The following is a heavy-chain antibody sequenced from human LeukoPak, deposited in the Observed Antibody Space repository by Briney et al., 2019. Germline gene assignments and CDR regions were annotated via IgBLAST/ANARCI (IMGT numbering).Heavy chain of an antibody. Sequence: SETLSLTCSVSGGSVSSSSYYWGWVRQPPGKGLEWIGSFHYSGSTYYNPSLKSRVTISGDTSKNQFSLKLSSVTAADTAVYYCATYYDFWSGYYRFDYWGQGTLVTVSS. CDR2: FHYSGST. V-gene: IGHV4-39*01. CDR3: ATYYDFWSGYYRFDY. D-gene: IGHD3-3*01. CDR1: GGSVSSSSYY. J-gene: IGHJ4*02.